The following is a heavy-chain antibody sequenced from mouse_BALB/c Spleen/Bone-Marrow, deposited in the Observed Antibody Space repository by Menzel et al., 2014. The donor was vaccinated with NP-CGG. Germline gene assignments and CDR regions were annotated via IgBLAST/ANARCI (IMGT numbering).Heavy chain of an antibody. J-gene: IGHJ4*01. Sequence: LQQAGSELGRPGASVKLSCKASGYTFTSHWIHWVEQKPGQGLEWIGNIYPGSGSTNYDEKFKSKATLTVDTSSSTAYMQLSSLTSEDSAVYYCTLRWSYYAMDYWGQGTSVTVSS. V-gene: IGHV1S22*01. CDR3: TLRWSYYAMDY. CDR1: GYTFTSHW. CDR2: IYPGSGST. D-gene: IGHD2-3*01.